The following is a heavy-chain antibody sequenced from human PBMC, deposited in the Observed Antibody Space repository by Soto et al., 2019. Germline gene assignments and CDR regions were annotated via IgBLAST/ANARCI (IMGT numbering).Heavy chain of an antibody. V-gene: IGHV1-18*01. CDR2: ISAYNGNT. CDR3: ARQYYDSSGDYFDY. D-gene: IGHD3-22*01. CDR1: GYTFTRYD. Sequence: ASVKVSCKASGYTFTRYDISWVRQAPGQGLEWMGWISAYNGNTNYAQKLQGRVTMTTDTSTSTAYMELRSLRSDDTAVCYCARQYYDSSGDYFDYWGQGTLVTVSS. J-gene: IGHJ4*02.